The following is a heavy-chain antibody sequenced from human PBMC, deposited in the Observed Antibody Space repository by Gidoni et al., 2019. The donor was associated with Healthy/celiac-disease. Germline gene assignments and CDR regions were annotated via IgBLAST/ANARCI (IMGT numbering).Heavy chain of an antibody. D-gene: IGHD3-10*01. J-gene: IGHJ4*02. CDR1: GFTFSNYG. Sequence: QVQLVESGGGVVQPGSSLRLSCAASGFTFSNYGMHWVRQAPGKGLEWVAVRWYYGSNKYYADSVKGRFTISRDNSKNTLYLQMNSLRAEDTAVYYCARDVSGDRLEGGDYWGQGTLVTVSS. V-gene: IGHV3-33*01. CDR3: ARDVSGDRLEGGDY. CDR2: RWYYGSNK.